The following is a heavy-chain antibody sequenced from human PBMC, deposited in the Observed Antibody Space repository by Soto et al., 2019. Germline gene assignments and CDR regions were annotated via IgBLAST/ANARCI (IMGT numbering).Heavy chain of an antibody. CDR1: CVSISSSRYY. D-gene: IGHD6-19*01. CDR2: IYYSANT. J-gene: IGHJ6*02. Sequence: PSETLSLTCTVSCVSISSSRYYWGWIRQPPGKGLEWIGSIYYSANTYYNPSLKSRVSISVDTSNNQLSLKLSSVTAADTAVYFCAGGIAVSGSTYYNGMDAWGQGTTVTVSS. V-gene: IGHV4-39*01. CDR3: AGGIAVSGSTYYNGMDA.